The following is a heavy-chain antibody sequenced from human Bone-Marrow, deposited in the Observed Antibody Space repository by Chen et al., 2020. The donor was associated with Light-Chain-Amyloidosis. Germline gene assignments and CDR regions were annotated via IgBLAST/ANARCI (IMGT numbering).Heavy chain of an antibody. Sequence: EVRLVESGGGLVQPGGSLRLSCAASGSTVSRYCMGWVRQAPGKGLEGVANIREDGNEKYYVQSVKGRFTISRDNAKNAVYLQMHSLGAEDSAIYFCARESSVAAPYYLDYWGQGIRVTVSA. CDR2: IREDGNEK. J-gene: IGHJ4*02. D-gene: IGHD6-25*01. V-gene: IGHV3-7*01. CDR1: GSTVSRYC. CDR3: ARESSVAAPYYLDY.